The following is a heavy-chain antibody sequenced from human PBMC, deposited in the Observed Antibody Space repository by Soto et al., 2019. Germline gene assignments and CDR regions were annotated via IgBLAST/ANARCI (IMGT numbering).Heavy chain of an antibody. CDR1: GFSLTTSGVG. Sequence: QITLKESGPTRVKPTQTLALTCTFSGFSLTTSGVGVGWIRKTPGKALEWLAVIYWDDDKRYNPSLKNRLTTTKDTSNNQVVLIMADMDPVDTATYFCAHRGYMYGNWDHGYFDYWGQGTLVTVSS. J-gene: IGHJ4*02. V-gene: IGHV2-5*02. CDR3: AHRGYMYGNWDHGYFDY. CDR2: IYWDDDK. D-gene: IGHD5-18*01.